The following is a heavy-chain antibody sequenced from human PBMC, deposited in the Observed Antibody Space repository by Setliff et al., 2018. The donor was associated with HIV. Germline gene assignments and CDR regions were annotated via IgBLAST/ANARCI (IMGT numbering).Heavy chain of an antibody. V-gene: IGHV3-23*01. CDR1: GFTFSTYA. J-gene: IGHJ3*02. Sequence: PGGSLRLSCAASGFTFSTYAMSWVRQAPGKGLEWVSGISDSGSKSYYVDSVRGRFTISRDNSKNTLYLQMKSLRAEDTAVYYCAKDRIFGAVIKGAFDIWGQGTKVTVSS. D-gene: IGHD3-3*02. CDR3: AKDRIFGAVIKGAFDI. CDR2: ISDSGSKS.